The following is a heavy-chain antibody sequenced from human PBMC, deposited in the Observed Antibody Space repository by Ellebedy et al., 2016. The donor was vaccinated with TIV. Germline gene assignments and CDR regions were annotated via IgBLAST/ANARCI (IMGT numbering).Heavy chain of an antibody. J-gene: IGHJ3*02. V-gene: IGHV3-9*01. CDR1: GFTFDDYA. D-gene: IGHD3-10*02. Sequence: GGSLRLXCAASGFTFDDYAMHWVRQAPGKGLEWVSGISWNSGSIGYADSVKGRFTISRDNAKNSLYLQMNSLRAEDTALYYCATSFMLEDAFDIWGQGTMVTVSS. CDR3: ATSFMLEDAFDI. CDR2: ISWNSGSI.